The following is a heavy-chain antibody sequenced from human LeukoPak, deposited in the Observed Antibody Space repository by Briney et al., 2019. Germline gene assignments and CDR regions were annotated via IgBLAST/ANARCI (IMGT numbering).Heavy chain of an antibody. D-gene: IGHD3-16*01. CDR3: ARGSGLGELGGVY. J-gene: IGHJ4*02. CDR1: GGSISSGGYY. V-gene: IGHV4-31*03. CDR2: IYYSGST. Sequence: SQTLSLTCTVSGGSISSGGYYWSWIRQHPGKGLEWIGYIYYSGSTYYNPSLKSRVTISVDTSKNQFSLKLSSVTAADPAVYYWARGSGLGELGGVYWGQGTLVTVSS.